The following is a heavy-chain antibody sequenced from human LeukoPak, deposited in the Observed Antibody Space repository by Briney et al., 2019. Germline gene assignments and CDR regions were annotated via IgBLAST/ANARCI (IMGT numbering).Heavy chain of an antibody. CDR1: GFTFSSYW. CDR2: ISSSSSTI. CDR3: AELGITMIGGV. Sequence: GGSLRLSCAASGFTFSSYWMSWVRQAPGKGLGWVSYISSSSSTIYYADSVKGRFTISRDNAKNSLYLQMNSLRAEDTAVYYCAELGITMIGGVWGKGTTVTISS. J-gene: IGHJ6*04. D-gene: IGHD3-10*02. V-gene: IGHV3-48*04.